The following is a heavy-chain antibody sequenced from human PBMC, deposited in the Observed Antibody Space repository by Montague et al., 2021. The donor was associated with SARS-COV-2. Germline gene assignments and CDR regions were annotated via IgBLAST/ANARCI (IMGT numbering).Heavy chain of an antibody. CDR1: GFTFSSYA. J-gene: IGHJ4*02. D-gene: IGHD2-15*01. Sequence: SLRLSCAAPGFTFSSYAMHWVRQAPGKGLEWVAVISYDGSNKYYADSVKGRFTISRDNSKNTLYLQMNSLRAEDTAVYYCARDLVVVAATPIDYWGQGTLVTVSS. V-gene: IGHV3-30-3*01. CDR3: ARDLVVVAATPIDY. CDR2: ISYDGSNK.